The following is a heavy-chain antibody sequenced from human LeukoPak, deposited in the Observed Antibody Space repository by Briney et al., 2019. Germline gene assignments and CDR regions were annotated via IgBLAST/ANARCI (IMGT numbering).Heavy chain of an antibody. Sequence: GGSLRLYCAASGFTFSSYWMSWVRQAPGKGLEWVANIKQDGSDKYYVDSVKGRFTISRDNAKTLLYLRINSLRAEDTAVYYCAREPSGDYFDYWGQGTLVTVSS. CDR3: AREPSGDYFDY. CDR2: IKQDGSDK. V-gene: IGHV3-7*03. J-gene: IGHJ4*02. D-gene: IGHD4-17*01. CDR1: GFTFSSYW.